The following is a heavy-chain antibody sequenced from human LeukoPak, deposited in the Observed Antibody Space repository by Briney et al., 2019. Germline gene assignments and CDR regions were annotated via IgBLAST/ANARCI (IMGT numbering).Heavy chain of an antibody. Sequence: PSETLSLTCTVSGGSISSSSYHWGWIRQPPGKGLEWIGSIYYSGSTYYNPSLKSRVTISVDTSKNQFSLKLSSVTAADTAVYYCARVTGWRVNWFDPWGQGTLVTVSS. D-gene: IGHD3-3*01. V-gene: IGHV4-39*07. J-gene: IGHJ5*02. CDR1: GGSISSSSYH. CDR2: IYYSGST. CDR3: ARVTGWRVNWFDP.